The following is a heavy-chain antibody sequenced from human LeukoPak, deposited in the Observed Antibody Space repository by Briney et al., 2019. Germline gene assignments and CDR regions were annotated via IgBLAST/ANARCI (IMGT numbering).Heavy chain of an antibody. J-gene: IGHJ4*02. D-gene: IGHD3-22*01. Sequence: GESLKISCKGSGYSFTSYWIGWVRQMPGKGLEWMGIIYPGDSDTRYSPSFQGQVTISADKSISTAYLQWSSLKASDTAMYYCAKILRRGYYDSSGYGMDYWGQGTLVTVSS. CDR2: IYPGDSDT. V-gene: IGHV5-51*01. CDR3: AKILRRGYYDSSGYGMDY. CDR1: GYSFTSYW.